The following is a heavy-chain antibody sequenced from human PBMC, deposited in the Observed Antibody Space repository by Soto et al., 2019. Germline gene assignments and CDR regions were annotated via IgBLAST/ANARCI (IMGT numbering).Heavy chain of an antibody. D-gene: IGHD4-17*01. Sequence: QVQLQESGPGLVKPSQTLSLTCTVSGGSISSGGYYWSWIRQHPGKGLEWIGYIYYSGSTYYNPYLKRRVTISVDTSKNQFSLKLSSVTAADTAVYYCAAKYGDYFSHKAFDYCGQGTLVPVSS. CDR2: IYYSGST. J-gene: IGHJ4*02. CDR3: AAKYGDYFSHKAFDY. V-gene: IGHV4-31*03. CDR1: GGSISSGGYY.